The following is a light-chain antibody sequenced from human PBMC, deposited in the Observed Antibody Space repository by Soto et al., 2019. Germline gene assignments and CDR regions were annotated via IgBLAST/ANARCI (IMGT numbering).Light chain of an antibody. J-gene: IGLJ1*01. CDR1: SSDVGGYNS. CDR2: DVS. CDR3: SSYSTAGSYV. V-gene: IGLV2-14*03. Sequence: QSVLTQPASVSGSPGQSIAISCTGTSSDVGGYNSASWYQQHPGKAPKLLIYDVSNRPSGVSNRFSGSKSGNTASLTISGLQAEGEADYYCSSYSTAGSYVFGTGTKVTVL.